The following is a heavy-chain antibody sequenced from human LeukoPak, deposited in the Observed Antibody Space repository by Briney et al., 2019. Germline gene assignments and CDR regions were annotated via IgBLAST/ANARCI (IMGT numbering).Heavy chain of an antibody. CDR1: GGSFSGYY. D-gene: IGHD5-18*01. CDR3: ARTILELWLPGAFDY. Sequence: PSETLSLTCAVYGGSFSGYYWSWIRQPPGKGLEWIGEINHSGSTNYNPSLKSRVTISVDRSKNQFSLKLSSVTAADTAVYYCARTILELWLPGAFDYWGQGTLVTVSS. CDR2: INHSGST. J-gene: IGHJ4*02. V-gene: IGHV4-34*01.